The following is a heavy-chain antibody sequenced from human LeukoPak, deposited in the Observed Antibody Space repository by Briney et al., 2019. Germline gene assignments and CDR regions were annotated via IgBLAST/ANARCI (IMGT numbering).Heavy chain of an antibody. CDR2: INENGSER. D-gene: IGHD3-10*01. CDR1: GFTFSRSW. CDR3: VRDASRGFEP. Sequence: GGSLRLSCAASGFTFSRSWMTWARQAPGKGLEWLANINENGSERKYVDSVKGRFTISRDNTKNSVYLQMNNLRVEDTGVYYCVRDASRGFEPWGQGTLVTVSS. J-gene: IGHJ5*02. V-gene: IGHV3-7*01.